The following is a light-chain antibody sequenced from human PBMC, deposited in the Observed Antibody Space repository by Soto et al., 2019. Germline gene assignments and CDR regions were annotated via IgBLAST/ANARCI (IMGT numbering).Light chain of an antibody. V-gene: IGKV1-27*01. CDR1: QAISSY. CDR3: HKYNHAPT. CDR2: ATS. J-gene: IGKJ4*01. Sequence: DIQLTQSPSSLSASVGDRVTITCRASQAISSYLAWYQQKPGKVPELLIYATSTLQSGAPSRFSGSGSGRDFTLTISSLQPEDVATYYCHKYNHAPTFGGGTKVEIK.